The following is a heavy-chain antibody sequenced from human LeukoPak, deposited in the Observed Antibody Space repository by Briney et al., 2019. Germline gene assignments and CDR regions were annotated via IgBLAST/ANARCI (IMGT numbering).Heavy chain of an antibody. CDR1: GYSFINYW. V-gene: IGHV5-51*01. J-gene: IGHJ6*02. Sequence: GDSLKIPGKGSGYSFINYWIGWARQMPGKGLEWMGIIYPGDSDPRSGPPLQGQVTISADKSISTAYLQWSSLKASDTAMYYCARRKYCSGGSCHDYYYYGMDVWGQGTTVTVSS. CDR2: IYPGDSDP. D-gene: IGHD2-15*01. CDR3: ARRKYCSGGSCHDYYYYGMDV.